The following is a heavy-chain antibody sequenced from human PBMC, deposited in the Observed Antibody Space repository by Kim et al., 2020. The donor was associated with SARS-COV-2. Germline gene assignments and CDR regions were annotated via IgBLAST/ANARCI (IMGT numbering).Heavy chain of an antibody. CDR3: ARVRGSSGHYYFDY. V-gene: IGHV4-34*01. D-gene: IGHD3-22*01. J-gene: IGHJ4*02. Sequence: NPSRKSRVTISVDTSKNQFSLKLSSVTAADTAVYYCARVRGSSGHYYFDYWGQGTLVTVSS.